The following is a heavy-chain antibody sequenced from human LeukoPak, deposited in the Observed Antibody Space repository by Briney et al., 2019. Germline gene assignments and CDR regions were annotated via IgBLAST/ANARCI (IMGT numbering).Heavy chain of an antibody. D-gene: IGHD3-10*01. V-gene: IGHV3-23*01. CDR3: ARADRGWGVITKD. Sequence: PGGSLRLSCAASGITFSTHAMSWVRQAPGKGLEWVSAISESGDNTYYADSVKGRFTISRDNSRNTLYLQMNNLRAEDTAVYYCARADRGWGVITKDWDQGSLVTVSS. J-gene: IGHJ4*02. CDR2: ISESGDNT. CDR1: GITFSTHA.